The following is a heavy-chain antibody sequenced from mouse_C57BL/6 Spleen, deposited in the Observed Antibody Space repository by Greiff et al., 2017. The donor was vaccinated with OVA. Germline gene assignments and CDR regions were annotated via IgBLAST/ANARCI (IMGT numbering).Heavy chain of an antibody. J-gene: IGHJ2*01. D-gene: IGHD1-1*01. CDR1: GYTFTSYW. CDR2: IDPSDSYT. V-gene: IGHV1-50*01. CDR3: ARSRGYYGSSYFDY. Sequence: QVQLQQPGAELVKPGASVKLSCKASGYTFTSYWMQWVKQRPGQGLEWIGEIDPSDSYTNYNQKFKGKATLTVDTSSSTAYMQLSSLTSEDSAVYYCARSRGYYGSSYFDYWGQGTTLTVSS.